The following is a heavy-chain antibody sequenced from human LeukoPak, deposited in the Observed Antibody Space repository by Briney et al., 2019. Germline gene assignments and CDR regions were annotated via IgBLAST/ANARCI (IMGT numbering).Heavy chain of an antibody. CDR3: ARGQLSFDY. Sequence: VASVKVSCKASGGTFSSYAISWVRQAPGQGLEWMGGIIPIFGTANYAQKFQVRVTITADKSTSTAYMELSSLRSEDTAVYYCARGQLSFDYWGQGTLVTISS. J-gene: IGHJ4*02. CDR1: GGTFSSYA. D-gene: IGHD5-18*01. CDR2: IIPIFGTA. V-gene: IGHV1-69*06.